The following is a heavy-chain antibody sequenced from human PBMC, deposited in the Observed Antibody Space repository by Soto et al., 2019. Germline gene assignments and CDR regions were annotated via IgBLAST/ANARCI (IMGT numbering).Heavy chain of an antibody. V-gene: IGHV1-3*01. Sequence: ASVKVSCKASGYTFTNYAIHWVRQAPGQRLEWMGWINAGNGNTKYSQKFQGRVTITRDTSASTAYMELSSLRSEDTAVYYCARGLAPYYFDYWGQGTLVTVSS. CDR1: GYTFTNYA. J-gene: IGHJ4*02. D-gene: IGHD6-19*01. CDR3: ARGLAPYYFDY. CDR2: INAGNGNT.